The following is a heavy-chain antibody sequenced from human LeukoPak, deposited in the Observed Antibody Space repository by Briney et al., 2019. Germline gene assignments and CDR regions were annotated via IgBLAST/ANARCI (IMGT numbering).Heavy chain of an antibody. V-gene: IGHV4-61*02. D-gene: IGHD5-24*01. CDR2: IYASGTT. J-gene: IGHJ3*02. CDR3: ASYREGYNSVPHALDM. CDR1: GSPFSSTADF. Sequence: SETLSLTCTVSGSPFSSTADFWNWIPQPAGEGLDWIRRIYASGTTDYNPSLKSRVTMTLDTSKNQFSLNMNSVAAADSVLYFCASYREGYNSVPHALDMWGQGTVVTVS.